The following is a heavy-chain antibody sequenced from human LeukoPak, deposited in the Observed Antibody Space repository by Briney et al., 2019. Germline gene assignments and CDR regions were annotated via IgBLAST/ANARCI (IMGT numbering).Heavy chain of an antibody. CDR1: GFTFTSFW. D-gene: IGHD6-13*01. J-gene: IGHJ5*02. CDR2: INRDGTKT. CDR3: ATAPAAADSS. Sequence: GGSLRLSCAAAGFTFTSFWMTWVRQSPGKVLEWVANINRDGTKTTHVDSVKGRFTISRDNAKNSLFLHMSSLRAEDTAVYYCATAPAAADSSWGQGTLVAVSS. V-gene: IGHV3-7*01.